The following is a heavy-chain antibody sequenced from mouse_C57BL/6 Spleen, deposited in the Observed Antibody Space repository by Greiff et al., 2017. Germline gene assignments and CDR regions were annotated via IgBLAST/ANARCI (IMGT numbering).Heavy chain of an antibody. V-gene: IGHV6-3*01. CDR2: IRLKSDNYAT. J-gene: IGHJ2*01. Sequence: EVQVVESGGGLVQPGGSMKLSCVASGFTFSNYWMNWVRQSPEKGLEWVAQIRLKSDNYATHYAESVKGRFTISRDDSKSSVYLQMNNLRAEDTGIYYCRGTTVVATNYFDYWGQGTTLTVSS. CDR3: RGTTVVATNYFDY. D-gene: IGHD1-1*01. CDR1: GFTFSNYW.